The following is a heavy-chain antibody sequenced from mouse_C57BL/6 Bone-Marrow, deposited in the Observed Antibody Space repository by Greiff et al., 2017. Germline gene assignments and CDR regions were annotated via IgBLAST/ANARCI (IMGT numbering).Heavy chain of an antibody. CDR1: GFTFSDYG. CDR2: ISSGSSTI. V-gene: IGHV5-17*01. CDR3: ARRRYYGSSYDFDY. D-gene: IGHD1-1*01. J-gene: IGHJ2*01. Sequence: EVMLVESGGGLVKPGGSLKLSCAASGFTFSDYGMHWVRQAPEKGLEWVAYISSGSSTIYYADTVKGRFTISRDNAKNTLFLQMTSLRSEDTAMYYCARRRYYGSSYDFDYWGQGTTLTVSS.